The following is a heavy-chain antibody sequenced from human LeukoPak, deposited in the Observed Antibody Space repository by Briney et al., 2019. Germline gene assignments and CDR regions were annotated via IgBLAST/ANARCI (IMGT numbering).Heavy chain of an antibody. Sequence: GGSLRLSCAASGFTFSSYAMSWVRQAPGKGLEWVSAISGSGGSTYYADSVKGRFTISRDNSKNTLYLQMKSLRAEDTAVYYCARDSRGYCSGGSCYYYGMDVWGQGTTVTVSS. CDR1: GFTFSSYA. CDR3: ARDSRGYCSGGSCYYYGMDV. D-gene: IGHD2-15*01. CDR2: ISGSGGST. J-gene: IGHJ6*02. V-gene: IGHV3-23*01.